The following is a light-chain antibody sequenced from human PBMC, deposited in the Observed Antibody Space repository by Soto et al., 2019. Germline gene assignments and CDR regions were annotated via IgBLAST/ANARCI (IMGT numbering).Light chain of an antibody. V-gene: IGLV2-14*01. CDR3: SSYTRSSTLEVV. CDR2: DVS. Sequence: QSALTQPASVSGSPGQSITISCTGTSSDVGGYNYVSWYQQHPGKAPKLMIYDVSNRPSGVSNRFSGSKSGNTASLTISGLQAEDEADYDCSSYTRSSTLEVVFGGGTKLTVL. CDR1: SSDVGGYNY. J-gene: IGLJ2*01.